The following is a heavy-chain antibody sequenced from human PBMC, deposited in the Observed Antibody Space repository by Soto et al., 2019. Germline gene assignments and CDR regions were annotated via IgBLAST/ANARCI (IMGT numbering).Heavy chain of an antibody. CDR1: GFTFSSYW. V-gene: IGHV3-74*01. Sequence: EVQLVESGGGLVQPGGSVRLSCAASGFTFSSYWMHWVRQAPGKGLVWVSRIYTDGSRTNYADSVKGRFTISRDNAKNTLYLQINSLRAEDTAVYYCARGLMHLYGMDVWGQGTTVTVSS. J-gene: IGHJ6*02. D-gene: IGHD3-16*01. CDR2: IYTDGSRT. CDR3: ARGLMHLYGMDV.